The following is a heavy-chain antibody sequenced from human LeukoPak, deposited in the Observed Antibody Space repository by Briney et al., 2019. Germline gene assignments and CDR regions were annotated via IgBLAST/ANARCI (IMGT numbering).Heavy chain of an antibody. CDR3: ARVSGSYYRGYFDY. CDR1: GYTFSSYS. CDR2: ISSSSSYI. Sequence: PGGSLRLPCAPSGYTFSSYSMNWLRQATGKGLEWVSSISSSSSYIYYADSVKGRFTISRDNAKNSLYLQMNSLRAEDTAVYYCARVSGSYYRGYFDYWGQGTLVTVSS. J-gene: IGHJ4*02. D-gene: IGHD1-26*01. V-gene: IGHV3-21*01.